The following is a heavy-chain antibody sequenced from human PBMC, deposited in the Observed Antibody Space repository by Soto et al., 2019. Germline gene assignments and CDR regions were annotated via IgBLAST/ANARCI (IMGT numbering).Heavy chain of an antibody. Sequence: SGPTLVNPTQTLTLTCTFSGFSLSTSGMCVSWIRQPPGKALEWLALIDWDDDKYYSTSLKTRLTISKDTSKNQVVLTMTNMDPVDTATYYCERMVRGVMGHDAFDIWGQGTMVTVSS. CDR2: IDWDDDK. V-gene: IGHV2-70*01. CDR3: ERMVRGVMGHDAFDI. D-gene: IGHD3-10*01. CDR1: GFSLSTSGMC. J-gene: IGHJ3*02.